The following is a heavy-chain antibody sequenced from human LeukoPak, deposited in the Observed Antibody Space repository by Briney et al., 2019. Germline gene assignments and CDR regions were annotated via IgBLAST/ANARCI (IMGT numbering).Heavy chain of an antibody. CDR1: GGSISSYY. J-gene: IGHJ4*02. Sequence: SETLSLTCTVPGGSISSYYWSWIRQPPGKGLEWIGYIYYSGGTNYNPSLKSRVTISVDTSKNQFSLKLSSVTAADTAVCYCARARGSYSFDYWGQGTLVTVSS. CDR2: IYYSGGT. V-gene: IGHV4-59*08. D-gene: IGHD1-26*01. CDR3: ARARGSYSFDY.